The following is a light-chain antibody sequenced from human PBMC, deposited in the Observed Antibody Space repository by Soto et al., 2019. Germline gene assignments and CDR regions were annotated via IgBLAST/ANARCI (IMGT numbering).Light chain of an antibody. CDR1: QSISSY. CDR3: QLYYFFPWT. J-gene: IGKJ1*01. Sequence: SVPVDDRVTITCRALQSISSYLAWFQQKPGRAPKLLIFDISNLASGVPSRFSGSGSGSATEFTLTISSLQPDDSATYYCQLYYFFPWTFGQG. CDR2: DIS. V-gene: IGKV1-13*02.